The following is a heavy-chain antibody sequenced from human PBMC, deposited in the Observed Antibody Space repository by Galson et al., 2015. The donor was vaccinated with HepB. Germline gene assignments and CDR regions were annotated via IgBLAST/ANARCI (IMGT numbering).Heavy chain of an antibody. D-gene: IGHD5-18*01. CDR1: GFSLNTGRMC. CDR2: IDGDNDY. Sequence: PALVKPPQTLTLTCTFSGFSLNTGRMCVAWIRQPPGKALEWLALIDGDNDYFYSTSLKTRLTISKDTSKNQVVLTMTNMDPVDTATYFCARTPSGYSFGSGFFDPWGQGTLVTASS. V-gene: IGHV2-70*01. J-gene: IGHJ5*02. CDR3: ARTPSGYSFGSGFFDP.